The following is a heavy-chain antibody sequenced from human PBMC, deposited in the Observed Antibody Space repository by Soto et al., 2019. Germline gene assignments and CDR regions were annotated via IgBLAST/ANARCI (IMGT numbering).Heavy chain of an antibody. CDR1: GGSISGYY. CDR2: IHYSGST. J-gene: IGHJ4*02. Sequence: TVSGGSISGYYWNWIRQPPGKGLEWIGYIHYSGSTNYNPSHKSRVTISLDTSKNQFSLNLSSVTAADTAVYYCARGGIAVPGTIGYWGQGTLVTVSS. D-gene: IGHD6-19*01. V-gene: IGHV4-59*01. CDR3: ARGGIAVPGTIGY.